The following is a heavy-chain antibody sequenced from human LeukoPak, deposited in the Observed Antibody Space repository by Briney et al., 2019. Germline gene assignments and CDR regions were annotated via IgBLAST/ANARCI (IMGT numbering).Heavy chain of an antibody. CDR2: ISSSSSTI. V-gene: IGHV3-48*01. D-gene: IGHD2-15*01. CDR1: GFTFSSYS. J-gene: IGHJ4*02. CDR3: ATVAGDCSGGRCYLLRFDY. Sequence: GGSLRLSCAASGFTFSSYSMNWVRQAPGKGLEWVSYISSSSSTIYYADSVKGRFTISRDNAKNSLYLQMNSLRGDDTAVYYCATVAGDCSGGRCYLLRFDYWGQGTLVTVSS.